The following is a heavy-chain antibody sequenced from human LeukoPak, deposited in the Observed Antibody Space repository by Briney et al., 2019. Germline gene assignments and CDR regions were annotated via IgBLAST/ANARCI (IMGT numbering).Heavy chain of an antibody. Sequence: GGSLRLSCAASGFTFSSYAMHWVRQAPGKGLEWVAVISYDGSNKYYADSVKGRFTISRDNSKNTLYLQMNSLRVEDTAVYYCARDTHLRWSNQYYFDYWGQGTLVTVSS. CDR1: GFTFSSYA. V-gene: IGHV3-30-3*01. CDR2: ISYDGSNK. J-gene: IGHJ4*02. D-gene: IGHD4-23*01. CDR3: ARDTHLRWSNQYYFDY.